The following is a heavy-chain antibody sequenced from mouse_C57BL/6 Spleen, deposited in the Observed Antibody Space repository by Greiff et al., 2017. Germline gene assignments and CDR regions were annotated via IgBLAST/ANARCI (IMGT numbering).Heavy chain of an antibody. Sequence: QVQLQQPGAELVKPGASVKLSCKASGYTFTSYWMHWVKQSPGQGLEWIGMIHPNSGSTNYNEKFKSKATLTVDKSSSTAYMQLSSLTSEDSAVYYCARCYDYDFDYWGQGTTLTVSS. D-gene: IGHD2-4*01. J-gene: IGHJ2*01. CDR1: GYTFTSYW. CDR3: ARCYDYDFDY. V-gene: IGHV1-64*01. CDR2: IHPNSGST.